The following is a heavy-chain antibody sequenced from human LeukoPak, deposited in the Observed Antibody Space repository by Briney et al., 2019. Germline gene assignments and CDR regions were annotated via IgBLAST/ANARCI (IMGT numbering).Heavy chain of an antibody. CDR3: ARAIVVVPAAMMEVDAFDI. V-gene: IGHV3-48*04. Sequence: GGSLRLSCAASGFTFSSYSMNWVRQAPGKGLEWVSYISSSGSTIYYADSVKGRFTISRDNAKNSLYLQMNSLRAEDTAVYYCARAIVVVPAAMMEVDAFDIWGQGTMVTVSS. J-gene: IGHJ3*02. D-gene: IGHD2-2*01. CDR2: ISSSGSTI. CDR1: GFTFSSYS.